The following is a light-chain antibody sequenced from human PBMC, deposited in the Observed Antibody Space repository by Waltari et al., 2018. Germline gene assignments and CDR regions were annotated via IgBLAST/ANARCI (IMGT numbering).Light chain of an antibody. CDR3: QQRGNWPLT. CDR2: DAS. Sequence: DIVLTRSPATLSLSPGERATLSCRASQSVSNFVAWYQQKPGQAPRLLIYDASNRATGIPARFSGGGSGTDFTLTISSLEPEDFAVYYCQQRGNWPLTFGGGTKVEIK. CDR1: QSVSNF. V-gene: IGKV3-11*01. J-gene: IGKJ4*01.